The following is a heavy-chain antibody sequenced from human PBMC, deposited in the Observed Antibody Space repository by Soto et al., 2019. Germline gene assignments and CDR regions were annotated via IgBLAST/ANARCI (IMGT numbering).Heavy chain of an antibody. D-gene: IGHD1-26*01. V-gene: IGHV1-18*01. CDR3: ARDTTYSSGYYYYGMDV. J-gene: IGHJ6*02. Sequence: GASVKVSCKASGYTFTSYGISGVRQTPGQGLEWMGWISAYNGNTNYAQKLQGRVTMTTDTSTSTAYMELRSLRSDDTAVYYCARDTTYSSGYYYYGMDVWGQGTTVTV. CDR1: GYTFTSYG. CDR2: ISAYNGNT.